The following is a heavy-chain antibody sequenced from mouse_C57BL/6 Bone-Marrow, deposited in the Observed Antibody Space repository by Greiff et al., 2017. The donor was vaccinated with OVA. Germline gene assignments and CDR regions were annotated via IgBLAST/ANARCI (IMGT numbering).Heavy chain of an antibody. CDR3: TDGSSFAWFAY. CDR1: GFNIKDYY. Sequence: EVKLMESGAELVRPGASVKLSCTASGFNIKDYYMHWVKQRPEQGLEWIGRIDPEDGDTEYAPKFQGKATMTADTSSNTAYLQLSSLTSEDTAVYYCTDGSSFAWFAYWGQGTLVTVSA. J-gene: IGHJ3*01. CDR2: IDPEDGDT. V-gene: IGHV14-1*01. D-gene: IGHD1-1*01.